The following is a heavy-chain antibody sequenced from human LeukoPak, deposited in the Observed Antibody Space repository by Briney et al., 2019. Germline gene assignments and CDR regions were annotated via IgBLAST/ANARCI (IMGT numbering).Heavy chain of an antibody. D-gene: IGHD1-26*01. CDR2: IRYDGSNK. J-gene: IGHJ3*02. CDR3: ARPRGSRGSSGWYSGSYGSNAFDI. V-gene: IGHV3-30*02. Sequence: SGGSLRLSCAASGFTFSSYGMHWVRQAPGKGLEWVAFIRYDGSNKYYADSVKGRFTISRDNSKNTLYLQMNSLRAEDTAVYYCARPRGSRGSSGWYSGSYGSNAFDIWGQGTMVTVSS. CDR1: GFTFSSYG.